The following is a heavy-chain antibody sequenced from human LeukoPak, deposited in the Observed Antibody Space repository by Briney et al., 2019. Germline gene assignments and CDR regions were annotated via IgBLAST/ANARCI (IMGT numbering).Heavy chain of an antibody. D-gene: IGHD2-2*01. CDR1: GYSVSCNSVS. CDR2: TYYRSTWYN. J-gene: IGHJ5*02. CDR3: ARRLTQYDCFDP. V-gene: IGHV6-1*01. Sequence: SQTLSLTCAIPGYSVSCNSVSWNWIRQSPSRGLEWLGRTYYRSTWYNDYAVSVRGRITVNPDTSKNQFSLHLNSVTPEDTAVYYCARRLTQYDCFDPWGQGILVTVSS.